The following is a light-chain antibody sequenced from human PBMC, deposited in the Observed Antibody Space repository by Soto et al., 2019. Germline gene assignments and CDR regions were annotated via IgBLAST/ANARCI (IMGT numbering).Light chain of an antibody. J-gene: IGKJ1*01. CDR1: RSISSN. CDR2: RAS. CDR3: QQYENWPQT. Sequence: EIVMTQSPATLSVSPGERATLYCRASRSISSNLAWYQQKLGQAPRLLIYRASTRATGIPARFSGSGSGTEFTLTISSLQSEDFALYYCQQYENWPQTFGQGTRVDI. V-gene: IGKV3-15*01.